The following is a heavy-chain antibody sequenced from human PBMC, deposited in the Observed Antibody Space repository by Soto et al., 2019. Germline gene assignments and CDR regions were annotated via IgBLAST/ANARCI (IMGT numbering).Heavy chain of an antibody. CDR2: ISSSSSTI. Sequence: GGSLRLSCAASGFTFSSYSMNWVRQAPGKGLEWVSYISSSSSTIYYADSVKGRFTISRDNAKNSLYLQMNSLRAEDTGVYYCASLCSSTSCYARRFDYWGQGTLVTVSS. V-gene: IGHV3-48*04. D-gene: IGHD2-2*01. J-gene: IGHJ4*02. CDR1: GFTFSSYS. CDR3: ASLCSSTSCYARRFDY.